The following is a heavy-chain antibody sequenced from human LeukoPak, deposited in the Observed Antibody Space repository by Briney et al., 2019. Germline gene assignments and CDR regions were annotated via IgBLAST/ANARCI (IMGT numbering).Heavy chain of an antibody. V-gene: IGHV3-72*01. CDR1: GFTFSDHY. CDR3: ARVSAAYGNYFDY. D-gene: IGHD4-17*01. CDR2: TRNKANSYTT. J-gene: IGHJ4*02. Sequence: GGSLRLSCAASGFTFSDHYMDWVRQAPGKGLEWVGRTRNKANSYTTEYAASVKGRFTISRDDSKNSLYLQMNSLKTEDTAVYYCARVSAAYGNYFDYWGQGTLVTVSS.